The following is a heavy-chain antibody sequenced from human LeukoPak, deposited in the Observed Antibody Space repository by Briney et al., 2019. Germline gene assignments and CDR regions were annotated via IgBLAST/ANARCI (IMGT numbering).Heavy chain of an antibody. V-gene: IGHV3-23*01. CDR2: IGSDGKT. Sequence: GGSLRLSCEASGFTFSAYAMTWVRQAPGKGLEWVSSIGSDGKTHYSESVKGRFAISRDNSKSMLFLQLNSLRAEDTALYYCARDLHYYVAMDVRGQGTTVAVSS. D-gene: IGHD3-10*02. CDR3: ARDLHYYVAMDV. J-gene: IGHJ6*02. CDR1: GFTFSAYA.